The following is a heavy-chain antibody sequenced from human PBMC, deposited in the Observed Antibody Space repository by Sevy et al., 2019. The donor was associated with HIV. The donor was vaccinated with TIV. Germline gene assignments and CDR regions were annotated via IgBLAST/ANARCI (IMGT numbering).Heavy chain of an antibody. CDR3: ARAVCPTSGTYYFDY. CDR2: IYNRGNTDYNT. V-gene: IGHV4-4*07. CDR1: GASITTNY. J-gene: IGHJ4*02. Sequence: SETLSLTCIVSGASITTNYWSWIRQPAGKGLELIGRIYNRGNTDYNTNYNPSLESRVSMSIDTSKNQFSLNLSSVTVADPAGYYCARAVCPTSGTYYFDYWVQGTLVTVSS. D-gene: IGHD5-12*01.